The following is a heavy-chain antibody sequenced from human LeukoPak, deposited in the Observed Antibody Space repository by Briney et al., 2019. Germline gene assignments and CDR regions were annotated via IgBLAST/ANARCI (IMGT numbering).Heavy chain of an antibody. V-gene: IGHV3-30*18. CDR1: GFIFSSYG. CDR2: ISYDGINK. Sequence: GGSLRLSCAASGFIFSSYGMHWVRQAPGKGLEWVAVISYDGINKHYADSVKGRFTISRDNSKNTLYLQMNSLRAEDTAVYYCAKDLGPAAGLSPINWGQGTLVTVSS. CDR3: AKDLGPAAGLSPIN. J-gene: IGHJ4*02. D-gene: IGHD6-25*01.